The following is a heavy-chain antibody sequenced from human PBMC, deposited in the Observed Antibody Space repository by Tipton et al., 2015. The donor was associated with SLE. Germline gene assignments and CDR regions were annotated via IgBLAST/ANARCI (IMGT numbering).Heavy chain of an antibody. CDR3: ARGRPTYYFYYGMDV. V-gene: IGHV4-39*01. CDR1: GGSITNRNYY. Sequence: TLSLTCTVSGGSITNRNYYWGWIRQPPGRGLEWIGTIYHSGNTYSNPSLKSRITMSVDTSKNQVSLNLTSVAATDTAIYYCARGRPTYYFYYGMDVWGQGTTVTVS. J-gene: IGHJ6*02. CDR2: IYHSGNT.